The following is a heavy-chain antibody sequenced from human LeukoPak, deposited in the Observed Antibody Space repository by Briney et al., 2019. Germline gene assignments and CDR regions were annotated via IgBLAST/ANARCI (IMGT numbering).Heavy chain of an antibody. J-gene: IGHJ6*04. V-gene: IGHV3-23*01. CDR1: GFTFSSYA. Sequence: GGSLRLSCAASGFTFSSYAMSWVRQAPGKGLEWVSAISGSGGSTYYADSVKGRFTISRDNSKNTLYLQMNSLRAEDTAVYYCAATRRDILLWCGAGMDVWGKGTTVTVSS. CDR2: ISGSGGST. D-gene: IGHD3-10*01. CDR3: AATRRDILLWCGAGMDV.